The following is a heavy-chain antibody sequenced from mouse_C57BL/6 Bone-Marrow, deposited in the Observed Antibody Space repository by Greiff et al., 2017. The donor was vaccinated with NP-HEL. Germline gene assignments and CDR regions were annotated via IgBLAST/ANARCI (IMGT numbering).Heavy chain of an antibody. CDR3: ARQEHGSTFDY. V-gene: IGHV5-12*01. D-gene: IGHD1-1*01. Sequence: EVKLVESGGGLVQPGGSLKLSCAASGFTFSDYYMYWVRQTPEKRLEWVAYISNGGGSTYYPDTVKGRFTISRDNAKNTLYLQMSRLESEDAAMYYCARQEHGSTFDYWGQGTTLTVSS. CDR2: ISNGGGST. J-gene: IGHJ2*01. CDR1: GFTFSDYY.